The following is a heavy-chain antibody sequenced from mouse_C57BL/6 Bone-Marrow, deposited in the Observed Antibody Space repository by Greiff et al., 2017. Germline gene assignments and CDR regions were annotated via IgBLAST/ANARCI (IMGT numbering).Heavy chain of an antibody. CDR1: GYTFTSYG. CDR2: IYPRSGNT. Sequence: QVQLKESGAELARPGASVKLSCKASGYTFTSYGISWVKQRTGQGLEWIGEIYPRSGNTYYNEKFKGKATLTADKSSSTAYMELRSLTSEDSAVYFCATDGYYRGYYAMDYWGQGTSVTVSS. V-gene: IGHV1-81*01. J-gene: IGHJ4*01. CDR3: ATDGYYRGYYAMDY. D-gene: IGHD2-3*01.